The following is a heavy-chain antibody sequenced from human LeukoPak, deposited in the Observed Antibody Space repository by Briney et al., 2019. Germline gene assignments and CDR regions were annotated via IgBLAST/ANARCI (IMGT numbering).Heavy chain of an antibody. Sequence: ASVKVSCKASGYTFTGYYMHWVRQAPGQGLEWMGWINPNSGGTNYAQKFQGRVTMTRDTSISTAYMELSRLRSDDTAVYYCARGVGGSSWYWFDPWGQGTLVTVSS. CDR2: INPNSGGT. J-gene: IGHJ5*02. CDR1: GYTFTGYY. V-gene: IGHV1-2*02. CDR3: ARGVGGSSWYWFDP. D-gene: IGHD6-13*01.